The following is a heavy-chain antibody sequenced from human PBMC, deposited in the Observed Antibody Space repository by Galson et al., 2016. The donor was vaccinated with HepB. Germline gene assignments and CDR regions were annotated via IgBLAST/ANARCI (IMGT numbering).Heavy chain of an antibody. V-gene: IGHV3-23*01. CDR3: AKVFRDDFWSGFSLDY. CDR1: GFTFSSYA. D-gene: IGHD3-3*01. CDR2: ISGSGGST. J-gene: IGHJ4*02. Sequence: SLRLSCAASGFTFSSYAMSWVRQAPGKGLEWVSAISGSGGSTYYADSVKGRFTISRDNSKNTLYLQMNSLRAEYTAVYYCAKVFRDDFWSGFSLDYWGQGTLVTVSS.